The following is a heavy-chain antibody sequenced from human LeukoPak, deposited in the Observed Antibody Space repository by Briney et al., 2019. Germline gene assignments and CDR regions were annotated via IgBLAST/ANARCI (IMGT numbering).Heavy chain of an antibody. CDR1: GFTFSNYW. D-gene: IGHD2-15*01. V-gene: IGHV3-74*01. J-gene: IGHJ4*02. Sequence: GGSLRLSCAGSGFTFSNYWMHWVRQAPGKGLMWVSRIKTDGSSTYYADSVKGRFTVSRDNAKSTLYLQMNSLRAEDTAVYYCAKEPYCSGGGCPLDYWGQGTLVTVSS. CDR2: IKTDGSST. CDR3: AKEPYCSGGGCPLDY.